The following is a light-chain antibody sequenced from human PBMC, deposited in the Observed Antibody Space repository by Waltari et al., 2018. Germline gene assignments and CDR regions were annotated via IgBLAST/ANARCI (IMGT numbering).Light chain of an antibody. CDR3: SSYTSSSTLV. CDR1: SSDVGGYNY. J-gene: IGLJ2*01. V-gene: IGLV2-14*01. CDR2: EVS. Sequence: QSALTQPASVSGSPGQSITISCTGTSSDVGGYNYVSWYQQHPGKAPELMIYEVSNRPTGVSNRFSDSKSDNTASLTISGLQAEDEADYYCSSYTSSSTLVFGGGTKLTVL.